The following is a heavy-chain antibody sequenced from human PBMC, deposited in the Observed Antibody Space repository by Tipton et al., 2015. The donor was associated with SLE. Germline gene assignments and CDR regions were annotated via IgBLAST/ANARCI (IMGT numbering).Heavy chain of an antibody. CDR1: GFSFRTYA. Sequence: SLRLYCTASGFSFRTYAIHWVRQAPGKGLEWVAVISWDGSHKSYADSVKGRFTISRDNSKNTLYLQMNTLRAEDTAVYYCATQAHSTGAHWGQRTLVTVSS. V-gene: IGHV3-30*04. CDR3: ATQAHSTGAH. CDR2: ISWDGSHK. J-gene: IGHJ4*02. D-gene: IGHD2-8*02.